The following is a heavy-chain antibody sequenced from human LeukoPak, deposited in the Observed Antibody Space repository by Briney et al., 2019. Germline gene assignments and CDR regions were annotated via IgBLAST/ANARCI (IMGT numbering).Heavy chain of an antibody. CDR2: IVVGSGNT. J-gene: IGHJ4*02. CDR3: AADPYYYDSSGYLFDY. D-gene: IGHD3-22*01. Sequence: SVRVSCKASGFTFTSSAMQWVRQARGQRLEWIGWIVVGSGNTNYAQKFQERVTITRDMSTSTAYMELSSLRSEDTAVYYCAADPYYYDSSGYLFDYWGQGTLVTVSS. V-gene: IGHV1-58*02. CDR1: GFTFTSSA.